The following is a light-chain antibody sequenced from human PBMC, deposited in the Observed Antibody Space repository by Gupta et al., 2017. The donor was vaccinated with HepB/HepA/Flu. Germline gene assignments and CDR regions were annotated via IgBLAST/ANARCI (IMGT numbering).Light chain of an antibody. CDR1: SSDVGGYNY. V-gene: IGLV2-8*01. CDR3: NSYADSNNLMV. J-gene: IGLJ2*01. Sequence: QSALTQPSSASGSPGPSVTIPCPGTSSDVGGYNYVPWYQQHPGKAPKLLIYEVSKRPSGVRDRFSGSKSGNTASLTLSGLQAEDEADYYCNSYADSNNLMVFGGGTKLTVL. CDR2: EVS.